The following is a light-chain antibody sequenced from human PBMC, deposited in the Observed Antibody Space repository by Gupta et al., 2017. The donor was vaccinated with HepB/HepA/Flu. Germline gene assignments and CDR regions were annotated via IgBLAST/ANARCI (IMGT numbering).Light chain of an antibody. J-gene: IGKJ4*01. CDR1: QSISSY. Sequence: DIQMTQSPSSLSASVGDRVTITCRASQSISSYLNWYQQKPGKAPKLLIYAASSLQSGVPSRFSGSGYGKDFTPTISSRQPEDFATYYCQQSDSNLSLTFGGGTKVEIK. CDR3: QQSDSNLSLT. V-gene: IGKV1-39*01. CDR2: AAS.